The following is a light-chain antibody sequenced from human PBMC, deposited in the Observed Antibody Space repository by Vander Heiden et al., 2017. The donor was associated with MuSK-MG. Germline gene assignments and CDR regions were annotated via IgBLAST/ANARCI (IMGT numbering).Light chain of an antibody. V-gene: IGKV1-27*01. CDR1: QGINNF. CDR3: QKYNSARIT. CDR2: AAS. J-gene: IGKJ5*01. Sequence: DIQMTQSPSSLSASVGDRVTITCRASQGINNFLAWYQQKPGKVPKLLIFAASTLHSGVPSRFSGSGSGTDFTLTISSLQPEDVATYYCQKYNSARITFGQWTRLEMK.